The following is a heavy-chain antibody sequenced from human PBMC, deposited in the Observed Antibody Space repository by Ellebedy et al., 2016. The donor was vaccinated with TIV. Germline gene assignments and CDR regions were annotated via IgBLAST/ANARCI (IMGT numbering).Heavy chain of an antibody. V-gene: IGHV1-69*02. CDR2: IIPILGIA. D-gene: IGHD1-1*01. CDR1: GGTFSSYP. CDR3: AAGNDGGWFDP. Sequence: AASVKVSCKASGGTFSSYPISWARQAPGQGLEWMGRIIPILGIANYAQKFQGRVTITADKSTSIAYMELRSLRSEDTAVYYCAAGNDGGWFDPWGQGTLVTVSS. J-gene: IGHJ5*02.